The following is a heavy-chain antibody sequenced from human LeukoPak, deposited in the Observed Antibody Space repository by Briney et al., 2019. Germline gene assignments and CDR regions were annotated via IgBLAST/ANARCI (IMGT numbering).Heavy chain of an antibody. CDR3: AREFGAYSSGWSEY. D-gene: IGHD6-19*01. V-gene: IGHV3-53*01. CDR1: GFTVSSNY. J-gene: IGHJ4*02. CDR2: IYSGGST. Sequence: GSLRLSCAASGFTVSSNYMSWVRQAPGKGLEWVSVIYSGGSTYYADSVKGRFTISRDNSKNTLYLQMNSLRAEDTAVYYCAREFGAYSSGWSEYWGQGTLVTVSS.